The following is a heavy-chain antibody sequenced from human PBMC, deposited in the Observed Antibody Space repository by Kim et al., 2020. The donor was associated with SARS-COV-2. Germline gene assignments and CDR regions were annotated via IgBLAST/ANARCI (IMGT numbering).Heavy chain of an antibody. Sequence: SETLSLTCTLSSGSISSSSYYWVWIRQPPGNGLEFIGKIHYLGSTDYNPSLKSRVTTSIDTSKKYFSLKLTSVTAADTAVYFCARHTSAYSTLDYWGQGALVTVSS. CDR3: ARHTSAYSTLDY. CDR2: IHYLGST. CDR1: SGSISSSSYY. D-gene: IGHD3-22*01. J-gene: IGHJ4*02. V-gene: IGHV4-39*01.